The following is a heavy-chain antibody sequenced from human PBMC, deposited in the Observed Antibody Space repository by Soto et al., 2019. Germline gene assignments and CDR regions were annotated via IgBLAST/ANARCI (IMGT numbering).Heavy chain of an antibody. CDR2: INHSGST. Sequence: SETLSLTCAVYAGSFSGYYWSWIRQPPGKGLEWIGEINHSGSTNYNPSLKSRVTISVDTSKNQFSLKLSSVTAADTAVYYCARGNRDFWSGYRPYSSTRWFDPWGQGTLVTVSS. CDR3: ARGNRDFWSGYRPYSSTRWFDP. J-gene: IGHJ5*02. CDR1: AGSFSGYY. V-gene: IGHV4-34*01. D-gene: IGHD3-3*01.